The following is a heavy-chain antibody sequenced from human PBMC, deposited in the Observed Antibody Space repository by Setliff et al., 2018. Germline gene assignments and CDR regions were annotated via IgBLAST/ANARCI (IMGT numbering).Heavy chain of an antibody. J-gene: IGHJ4*02. D-gene: IGHD3-3*01. V-gene: IGHV1-8*02. CDR3: ARAQSWSGGPYYFDN. Sequence: ASVKVSCKASGYAFTSYDINWVRQATGQGLEWMGWMNPNSGNTGYAQKFQGRVTMTRNTSISTAYMDLSSLRFEDTAVYYCARAQSWSGGPYYFDNWGQGTLVTVSS. CDR2: MNPNSGNT. CDR1: GYAFTSYD.